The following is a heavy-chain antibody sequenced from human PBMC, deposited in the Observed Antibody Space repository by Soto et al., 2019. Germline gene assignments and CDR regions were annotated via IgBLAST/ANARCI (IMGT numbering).Heavy chain of an antibody. CDR2: LNGGTGQT. V-gene: IGHV1-3*01. J-gene: IGHJ6*02. D-gene: IGHD1-1*01. CDR3: ARGKGMEENYFYYGLDI. CDR1: GYTFSTYA. Sequence: VSVKVSCKASGYTFSTYAMHWVRQASGQSLEWMGWLNGGTGQTRYSQKLQVRVIITRDTSASTGYMELSSLTSEDTAVDYCARGKGMEENYFYYGLDIWGQGTTVTVSS.